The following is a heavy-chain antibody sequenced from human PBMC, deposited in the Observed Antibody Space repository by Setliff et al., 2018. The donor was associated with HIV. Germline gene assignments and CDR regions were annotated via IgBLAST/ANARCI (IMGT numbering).Heavy chain of an antibody. V-gene: IGHV3-30*02. CDR3: ARDCAAAGTNYGMDV. J-gene: IGHJ6*02. Sequence: PGGSLRLSCAASGFTFSSYVMHWVRQAPGKGLEWVTFIRYDGYDKYYADSVKGRFTISRDNSKNTLYLQMNSLRAEDTAVYYWARDCAAAGTNYGMDVWGQGTTVTVSS. D-gene: IGHD6-13*01. CDR1: GFTFSSYV. CDR2: IRYDGYDK.